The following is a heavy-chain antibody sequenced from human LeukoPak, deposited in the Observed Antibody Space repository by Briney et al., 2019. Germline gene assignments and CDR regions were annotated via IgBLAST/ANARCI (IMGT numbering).Heavy chain of an antibody. CDR3: SREYFDWL. J-gene: IGHJ4*02. Sequence: GGSLRLSCAASGFTFSSYGMHWVRQAPGKGLEWVAFIRYDGSNKYYADSVKGRFTISRDNSKNTLYLQMNSLKTEDTAVYYCSREYFDWLWGQGTLVTVSS. CDR1: GFTFSSYG. V-gene: IGHV3-30*02. D-gene: IGHD3-9*01. CDR2: IRYDGSNK.